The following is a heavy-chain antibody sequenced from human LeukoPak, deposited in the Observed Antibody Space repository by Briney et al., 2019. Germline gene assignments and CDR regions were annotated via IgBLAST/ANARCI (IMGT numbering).Heavy chain of an antibody. Sequence: GGSLRLSCAASGFTFSSYGMHWVRQAPGKGLEWVAFIRYDGSNKYYADSVKGRFTISRDNSKNTLYPQMNSLRAEDTAVYYCAKDGDSLELGIGGDNLDYWGQGTLVTVSS. CDR3: AKDGDSLELGIGGDNLDY. CDR2: IRYDGSNK. J-gene: IGHJ4*02. D-gene: IGHD7-27*01. V-gene: IGHV3-30*02. CDR1: GFTFSSYG.